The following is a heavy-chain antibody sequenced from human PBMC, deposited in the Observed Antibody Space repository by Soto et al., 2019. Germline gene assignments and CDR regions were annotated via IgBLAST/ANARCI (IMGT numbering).Heavy chain of an antibody. V-gene: IGHV4-4*02. D-gene: IGHD2-8*01. CDR3: ARDGITVSASDAFDI. J-gene: IGHJ3*02. CDR2: IYHSGST. CDR1: GGSISSSNW. Sequence: QVQLQESGPGLVKPLGTLSLTCTVSGGSISSSNWWSWVRQPPGKGLEWIGEIYHSGSTNHNPSLKSRVTISVDKSKDPFTLRLSSVTAGATALYIWARDGITVSASDAFDIWGQGTMVTVSS.